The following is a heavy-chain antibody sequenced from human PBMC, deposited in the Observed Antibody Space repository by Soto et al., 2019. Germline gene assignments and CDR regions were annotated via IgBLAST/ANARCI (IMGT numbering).Heavy chain of an antibody. CDR1: GYTFTSYG. D-gene: IGHD3-3*01. CDR2: ISAYNGNT. CDR3: ARDLESPPPVYYYYGMDV. J-gene: IGHJ6*02. Sequence: QVQLVQSGAEVKKPGASVKVSCKASGYTFTSYGISWVRQAPGQGLEWMGWISAYNGNTNYAQKLQGRVTMTTDTSTSTAYMGLRSLRSDDTAVYYCARDLESPPPVYYYYGMDVWGQGTTVTVSS. V-gene: IGHV1-18*01.